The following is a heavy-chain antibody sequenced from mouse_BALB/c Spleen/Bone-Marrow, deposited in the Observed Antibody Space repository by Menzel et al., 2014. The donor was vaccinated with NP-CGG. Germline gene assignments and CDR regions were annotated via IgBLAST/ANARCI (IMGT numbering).Heavy chain of an antibody. CDR2: IDPSDSET. Sequence: VQLQQSGPQLVRPGASVKISCKASGYSFTSYWMHWVKRRPGQGLEWIGMIDPSDSETRLNQKFKDKATLTVDKSSSTAYMQLSSPTSEDSAVYYCARVWDEGSYAMDYWGQGTSVTVSS. CDR3: ARVWDEGSYAMDY. D-gene: IGHD4-1*01. CDR1: GYSFTSYW. V-gene: IGHV1S126*01. J-gene: IGHJ4*01.